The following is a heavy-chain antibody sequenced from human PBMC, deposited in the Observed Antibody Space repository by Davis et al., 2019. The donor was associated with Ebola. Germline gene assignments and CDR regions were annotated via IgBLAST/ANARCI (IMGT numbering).Heavy chain of an antibody. J-gene: IGHJ6*02. Sequence: AASVKVSCKASGGTFSSYAISWVRQAPGQGLEWMGGIIPIFGTANYAQKFQGRVTITADESTSTAYMELSSLGSEDTAVYYCARDGWIGYYYYYGMDVWGQGTTVTVSS. CDR3: ARDGWIGYYYYYGMDV. V-gene: IGHV1-69*13. CDR1: GGTFSSYA. CDR2: IIPIFGTA. D-gene: IGHD2-2*03.